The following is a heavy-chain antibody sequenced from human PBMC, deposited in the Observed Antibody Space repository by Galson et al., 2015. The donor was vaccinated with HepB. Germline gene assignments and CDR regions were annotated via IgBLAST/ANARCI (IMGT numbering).Heavy chain of an antibody. Sequence: SVKVSCKASGYTFTTNGISWVRQAPGQGLEWVGWISANSGNTQYAQKLQGRVTLTRDTSTSTAYVELRDLRSDDTATYYCARDRDYLRDYRCQGTLVTVSS. J-gene: IGHJ4*02. CDR1: GYTFTTNG. CDR3: ARDRDYLRDY. D-gene: IGHD4/OR15-4a*01. V-gene: IGHV1-18*04. CDR2: ISANSGNT.